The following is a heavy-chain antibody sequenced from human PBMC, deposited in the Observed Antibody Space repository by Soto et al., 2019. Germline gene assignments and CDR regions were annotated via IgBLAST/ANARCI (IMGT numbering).Heavy chain of an antibody. CDR2: IYWDDDK. J-gene: IGHJ4*02. Sequence: SGPTLVNPTQTLTLTCTFSGFSLSTSGVGVGWIRQPPGKALEWLALIYWDDDKRYSPSLKSRLTITKDTSKNQVVLTMTNMDPVDTATYYCAHSLGLYSSGWYNGGPDYFDYWGQGTLVTVSS. CDR1: GFSLSTSGVG. D-gene: IGHD6-19*01. V-gene: IGHV2-5*02. CDR3: AHSLGLYSSGWYNGGPDYFDY.